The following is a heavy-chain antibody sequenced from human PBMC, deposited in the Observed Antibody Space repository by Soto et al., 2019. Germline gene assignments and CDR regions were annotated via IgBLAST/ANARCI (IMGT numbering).Heavy chain of an antibody. CDR1: SGSISSSNW. CDR2: IYHSGST. D-gene: IGHD4-17*01. Sequence: QVQLQESGPGLVKPSGTLSLTCAVSSGSISSSNWWSWVRQPPGKGLEWIGEIYHSGSTNYNPSLKSLVTISVDKSKNQFSLKLSSVTAADTAVYYCARGLDYGDYGDAFDIWGQGTMVTVSS. J-gene: IGHJ3*02. V-gene: IGHV4-4*02. CDR3: ARGLDYGDYGDAFDI.